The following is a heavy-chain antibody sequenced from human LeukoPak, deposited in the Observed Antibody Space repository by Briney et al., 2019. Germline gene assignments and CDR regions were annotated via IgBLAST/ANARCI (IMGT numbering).Heavy chain of an antibody. Sequence: PGGSLRLSCAASGFTFSSYGMHWVRQAPGKGLEWVAFIRYDGSNKYYADSVKGRFTISRDNSKNTLYLQMNSLRAEDTAVYYCAKESTIFGVVIMEALDYWGQGTLVTVPS. CDR2: IRYDGSNK. J-gene: IGHJ4*02. CDR1: GFTFSSYG. V-gene: IGHV3-30*02. D-gene: IGHD3-3*01. CDR3: AKESTIFGVVIMEALDY.